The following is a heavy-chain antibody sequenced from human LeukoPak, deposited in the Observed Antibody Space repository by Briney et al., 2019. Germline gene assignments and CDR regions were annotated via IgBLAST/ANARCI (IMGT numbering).Heavy chain of an antibody. D-gene: IGHD3-10*01. CDR2: INAGNGNT. CDR1: GYTFTSYA. Sequence: VSVKVSCKASGYTFTSYAMHWVRQAPGQRLEWMGWINAGNGNTKYSQKFQGSVTITRDTSASTAYMELSSLRSEDTAGYYCARDKIGGILRMVRGASSYYFDYWGQGTLVTVSS. V-gene: IGHV1-3*01. CDR3: ARDKIGGILRMVRGASSYYFDY. J-gene: IGHJ4*02.